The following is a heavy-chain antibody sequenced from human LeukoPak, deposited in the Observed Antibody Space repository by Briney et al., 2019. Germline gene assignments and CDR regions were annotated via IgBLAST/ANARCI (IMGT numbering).Heavy chain of an antibody. Sequence: GGSLRLSCAASGSTFNTYDMHWVRQASGKGLEWVSSIGTVGDTYYAGSVKGRFTISREDAKRSLYLQMNSLRAGDTAVYYCVRGGDPAAFDYWGQGTLVTVSS. D-gene: IGHD6-25*01. V-gene: IGHV3-13*01. CDR2: IGTVGDT. CDR3: VRGGDPAAFDY. J-gene: IGHJ4*02. CDR1: GSTFNTYD.